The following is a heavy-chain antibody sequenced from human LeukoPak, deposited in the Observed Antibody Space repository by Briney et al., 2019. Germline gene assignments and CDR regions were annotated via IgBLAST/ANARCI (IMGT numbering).Heavy chain of an antibody. CDR3: ARGIAAAGTRDYFDY. CDR1: GCTFSNYW. Sequence: GGSLRLSCAASGCTFSNYWMHWVRQAPGKGLVWVPRISLDGSSTRYADSVKGRFTISRDNAKNTLYLQMNSLRAEDTAVYYCARGIAAAGTRDYFDYWGQGTLVTVSS. J-gene: IGHJ4*02. CDR2: ISLDGSST. D-gene: IGHD6-13*01. V-gene: IGHV3-74*01.